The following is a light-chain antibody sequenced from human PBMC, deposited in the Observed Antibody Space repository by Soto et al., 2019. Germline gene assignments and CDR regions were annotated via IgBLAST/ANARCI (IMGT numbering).Light chain of an antibody. Sequence: QSVLTQPPSVSEAPRQRVTISCSGSYSNIGKNAVNWYQQLPGKAPKLLIYYDDILPSGVSDRFSGSKSGTSASLAISGLQSEDEADYYCAAWDDSLNGVVFGGGTKVTVL. V-gene: IGLV1-36*01. CDR1: YSNIGKNA. CDR2: YDD. CDR3: AAWDDSLNGVV. J-gene: IGLJ2*01.